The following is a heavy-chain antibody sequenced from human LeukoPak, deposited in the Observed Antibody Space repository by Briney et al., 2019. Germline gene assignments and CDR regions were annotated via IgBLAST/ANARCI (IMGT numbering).Heavy chain of an antibody. V-gene: IGHV3-23*01. CDR2: ISTSGDFT. CDR1: GFTFSSYA. D-gene: IGHD1-26*01. CDR3: AKGGKWDVTPFDY. Sequence: GGSLRLSCATSGFTFSSYAMNWVRQAPGKGPECVSFISTSGDFTYYAASVKGRFTVSRDNSKNTLYLQVNSLRAEDTAVYYCAKGGKWDVTPFDYWGQGTLVTVSS. J-gene: IGHJ4*02.